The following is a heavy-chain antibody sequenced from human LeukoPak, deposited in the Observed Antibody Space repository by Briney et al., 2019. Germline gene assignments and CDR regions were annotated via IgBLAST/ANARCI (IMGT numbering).Heavy chain of an antibody. CDR1: GFTFSSHG. CDR2: IWFDGSKE. V-gene: IGHV3-33*06. Sequence: GTSLRLSCAASGFTFSSHGMYWVRQAPDKGLEWVAVIWFDGSKEYYTDSVKGRFTISRDNSKNTLFLQMNSLRAEDTAVYYCAKASPSSYCGTTSCSVNFDYWGQGTLVTVSS. J-gene: IGHJ4*02. D-gene: IGHD2-2*01. CDR3: AKASPSSYCGTTSCSVNFDY.